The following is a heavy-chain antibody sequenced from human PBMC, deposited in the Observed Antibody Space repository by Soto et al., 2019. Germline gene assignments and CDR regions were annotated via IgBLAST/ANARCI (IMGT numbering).Heavy chain of an antibody. CDR3: ARVSGTTGGPDY. CDR1: GGTFSSYA. CDR2: VIPIFGTA. J-gene: IGHJ4*02. Sequence: SVKVSCKASGGTFSSYAISWVRQAPGQGLEWMGGVIPIFGTANYAQKFQGRVTITADKSTSTAYMELSSLRSEDTAVYYCARVSGTTGGPDYWGQGTLVTVSS. D-gene: IGHD1-7*01. V-gene: IGHV1-69*06.